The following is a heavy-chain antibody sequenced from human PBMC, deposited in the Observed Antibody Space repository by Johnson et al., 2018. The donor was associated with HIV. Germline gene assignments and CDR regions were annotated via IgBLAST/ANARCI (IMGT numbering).Heavy chain of an antibody. V-gene: IGHV3-15*01. J-gene: IGHJ3*02. CDR2: IKSKTDGGTT. CDR3: AKDDRELDAFDI. CDR1: GFTFSSYA. D-gene: IGHD1-26*01. Sequence: MLLVESGGGLVQPGGSLRLSCAASGFTFSSYAMSWVRQAPGKGLEWVGRIKSKTDGGTTDYAAPVKGRFTISRDNSKNTLYLQMNSLRAEDTAVYYCAKDDRELDAFDIWGQGTMVTVSS.